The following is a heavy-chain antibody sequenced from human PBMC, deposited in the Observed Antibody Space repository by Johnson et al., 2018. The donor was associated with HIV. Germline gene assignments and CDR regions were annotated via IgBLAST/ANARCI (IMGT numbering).Heavy chain of an antibody. J-gene: IGHJ3*02. CDR2: ISYDGSNK. CDR3: ARVMHYYDFSGYLTRPRAFDI. V-gene: IGHV3-30*14. D-gene: IGHD3-22*01. Sequence: QVQLVESGGGVVQPGRSLRLSCAASGFTFSSYAIHWVRQAPGKGLEWVAVISYDGSNKYYADSVKGRFTISRDNSKNTLYLQMNSLRAEDTAVYYCARVMHYYDFSGYLTRPRAFDIWGQGTMVTVSS. CDR1: GFTFSSYA.